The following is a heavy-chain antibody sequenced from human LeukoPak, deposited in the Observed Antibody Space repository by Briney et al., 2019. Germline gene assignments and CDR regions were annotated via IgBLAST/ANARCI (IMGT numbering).Heavy chain of an antibody. V-gene: IGHV4-39*07. J-gene: IGHJ4*02. Sequence: PSETLSLTCTVSGGSISSSSYYWSWIRQPPGKGLEWIGEINHSGSTNYNPSLKSRVTISVDTSKNQFSLKLSSVTAADTAVYYCARVGWRYSSSWYKTLPFDYWGQGTLVTVSS. CDR2: INHSGST. D-gene: IGHD6-13*01. CDR3: ARVGWRYSSSWYKTLPFDY. CDR1: GGSISSSSYY.